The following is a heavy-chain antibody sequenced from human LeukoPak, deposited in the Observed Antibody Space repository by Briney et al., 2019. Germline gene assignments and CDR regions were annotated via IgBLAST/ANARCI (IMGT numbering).Heavy chain of an antibody. V-gene: IGHV1-2*02. CDR2: INPNSGGT. J-gene: IGHJ4*02. CDR1: GYTFTGYY. CDR3: ARTRGGDYSNFFDY. D-gene: IGHD4-11*01. Sequence: ASVKVSCKASGYTFTGYYMHWVRQAPGQGLEWMGWINPNSGGTNYAQKFQGRVTMTRDTSISTAYMELSRLRSDDTAVYYYARTRGGDYSNFFDYWGQGTLVTVSS.